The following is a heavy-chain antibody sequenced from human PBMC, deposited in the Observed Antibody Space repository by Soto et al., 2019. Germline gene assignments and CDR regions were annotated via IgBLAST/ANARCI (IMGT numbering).Heavy chain of an antibody. V-gene: IGHV3-11*06. CDR3: ARDTLGGYCSGGSCYPGAFDI. Sequence: GGSLRLSCAASGFTFSDYYMSWIRQAPGKGLEWVSYISSSSSYTNYADSVKGRFTISRDNAKNSLYLQMNSLRAEDTAVYYCARDTLGGYCSGGSCYPGAFDIWGQGTMVTVSS. D-gene: IGHD2-15*01. CDR2: ISSSSSYT. J-gene: IGHJ3*02. CDR1: GFTFSDYY.